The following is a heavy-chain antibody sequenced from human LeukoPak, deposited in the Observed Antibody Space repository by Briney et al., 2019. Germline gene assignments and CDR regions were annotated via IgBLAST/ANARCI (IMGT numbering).Heavy chain of an antibody. V-gene: IGHV1-69*06. CDR2: IIPICGTA. CDR3: ARKVPNDSSGYYYRGQFDP. CDR1: GYTFTGYY. Sequence: SVKVSCKASGYTFTGYYMHWVRQAPGQGLEWMGGIIPICGTANYAQNFEGRVTITADKSTSTAYMELSSLRSEDTAVYYCARKVPNDSSGYYYRGQFDPWGQGTLVTVSS. D-gene: IGHD3-22*01. J-gene: IGHJ5*02.